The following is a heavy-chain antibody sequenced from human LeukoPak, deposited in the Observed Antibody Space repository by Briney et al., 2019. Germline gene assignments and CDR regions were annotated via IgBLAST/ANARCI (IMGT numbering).Heavy chain of an antibody. D-gene: IGHD5-24*01. V-gene: IGHV3-48*01. CDR2: ITNSGNSK. J-gene: IGHJ4*02. CDR1: EFTFSSYS. CDR3: ARDPHGYNSYFDY. Sequence: GGSLRLSCAASEFTFSSYSMNWVRQAPGKGLEWVSYITNSGNSKSYADSVKGRFTISRDISRNTVHLQMNSLRAGDTAVYYCARDPHGYNSYFDYWGQGTLVTVSS.